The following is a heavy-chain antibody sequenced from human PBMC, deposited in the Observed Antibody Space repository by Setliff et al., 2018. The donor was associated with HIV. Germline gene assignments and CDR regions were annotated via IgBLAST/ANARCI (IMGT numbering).Heavy chain of an antibody. D-gene: IGHD6-13*01. V-gene: IGHV3-7*01. Sequence: GSLRLSCAASGVTFSKFWMNWVRQAPGKGLEWVANINGDESEKYYVDSVKGRFTISRDNAKNSLFLQMNSLRAEDTAVYYCARVYYSSNCGDYWGQGTLVTVSS. CDR1: GVTFSKFW. CDR2: INGDESEK. CDR3: ARVYYSSNCGDY. J-gene: IGHJ4*02.